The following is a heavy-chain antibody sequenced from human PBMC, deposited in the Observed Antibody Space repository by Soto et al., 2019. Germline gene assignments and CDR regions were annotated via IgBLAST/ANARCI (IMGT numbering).Heavy chain of an antibody. J-gene: IGHJ5*02. CDR3: AREKKEGHHYYDSSGYYNWFDP. V-gene: IGHV3-30-3*01. Sequence: QVQLVESGGGVVQPGRSLRLSCAASGFTFSSYAMHWVRQAPGKGLEWVAVISYDGSNKYYADSVKGRFTISRDNSKNTLYLQMNTLRAEDTAVYYCAREKKEGHHYYDSSGYYNWFDPWGQGTLVTVSS. D-gene: IGHD3-22*01. CDR1: GFTFSSYA. CDR2: ISYDGSNK.